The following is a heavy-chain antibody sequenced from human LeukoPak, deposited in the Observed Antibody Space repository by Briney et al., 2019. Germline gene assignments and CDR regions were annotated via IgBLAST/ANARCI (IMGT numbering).Heavy chain of an antibody. CDR1: GFSFSNYW. J-gene: IGHJ6*02. V-gene: IGHV3-7*03. CDR3: ARGGGLDV. D-gene: IGHD3-16*01. CDR2: IKQDGSEK. Sequence: GGSLRLSCAASGFSFSNYWMHWVRQPPGKGLEWVANIKQDGSEKYYVDSVKGRFTISRDNAKNSLYLQMSNLRAEDTAVYFCARGGGLDVWGQGATVTVSS.